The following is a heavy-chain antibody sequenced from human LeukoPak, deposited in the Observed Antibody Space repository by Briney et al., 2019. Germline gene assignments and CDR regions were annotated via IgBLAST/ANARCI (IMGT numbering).Heavy chain of an antibody. CDR1: GYTFTSYD. CDR3: AREVVAAGYFDY. Sequence: ASVKVSCKASGYTFTSYDINWVRRATGQGLEWMGWMNPNSGNTGYAQKFQGRVTMTRNTSISTAYMELSSLRSEDTAVYYCAREVVAAGYFDYWGQGTLVTVSS. D-gene: IGHD2-15*01. V-gene: IGHV1-8*01. J-gene: IGHJ4*02. CDR2: MNPNSGNT.